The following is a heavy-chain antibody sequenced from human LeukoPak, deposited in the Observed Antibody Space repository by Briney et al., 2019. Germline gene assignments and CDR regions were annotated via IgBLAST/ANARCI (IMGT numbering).Heavy chain of an antibody. Sequence: GGSLRLSCAASGFSFSSCAMSWVRQAPGKGLEWVSGISGSGDSTDYADSVKGRFTISRDNAKNSLYLQMNSLRDEDTAVYYCARSFDCWGQGTLVTVSS. CDR2: ISGSGDST. J-gene: IGHJ4*02. V-gene: IGHV3-23*01. CDR1: GFSFSSCA. CDR3: ARSFDC.